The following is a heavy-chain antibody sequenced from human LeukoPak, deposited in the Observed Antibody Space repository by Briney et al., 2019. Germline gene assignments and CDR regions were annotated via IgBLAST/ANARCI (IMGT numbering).Heavy chain of an antibody. CDR3: ARQKAAAGHFDY. Sequence: ASVKVPCKASGYTFTDYYIHWVRQAPGQGLEWMGWIDPNSGGTNYAQKFQGRVTMTRDTSISSAYMDLSRLRYDDTAVYYCARQKAAAGHFDYWGQGTLVTVSS. J-gene: IGHJ4*02. CDR1: GYTFTDYY. D-gene: IGHD6-13*01. V-gene: IGHV1-2*02. CDR2: IDPNSGGT.